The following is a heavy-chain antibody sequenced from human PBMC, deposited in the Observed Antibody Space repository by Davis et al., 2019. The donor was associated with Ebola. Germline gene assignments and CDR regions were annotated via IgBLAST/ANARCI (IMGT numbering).Heavy chain of an antibody. V-gene: IGHV4-34*01. J-gene: IGHJ4*02. CDR1: GGSFSGYI. D-gene: IGHD1-1*01. CDR3: ARHGYPPRGDSRFGY. Sequence: SETLSLTCAVYGGSFSGYIWTWIRQSPGKGLEWIGEINHSGSTNYNPSVKSRVTISVDTSKNQISLKLSSVTAADTAVYYCARHGYPPRGDSRFGYWGQGTLVTVSS. CDR2: INHSGST.